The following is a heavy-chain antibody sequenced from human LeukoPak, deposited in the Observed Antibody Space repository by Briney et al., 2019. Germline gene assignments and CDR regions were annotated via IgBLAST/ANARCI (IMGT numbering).Heavy chain of an antibody. D-gene: IGHD6-19*01. CDR1: GITFSNNY. J-gene: IGHJ4*02. CDR3: ASGSDSSY. V-gene: IGHV3-66*02. Sequence: GGSLRLSCAASGITFSNNYMNWVRQAPGQGLEWVSVIHIDGTTYYADPVKGQFTISRDNSNNTAYLKINSLRPEDTALYYCASGSDSSYWGQGTLVTVSS. CDR2: IHIDGTT.